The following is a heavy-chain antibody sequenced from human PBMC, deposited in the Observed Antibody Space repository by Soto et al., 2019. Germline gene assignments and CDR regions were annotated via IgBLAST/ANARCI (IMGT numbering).Heavy chain of an antibody. D-gene: IGHD3-3*01. J-gene: IGHJ6*02. CDR3: ARGSGITIFGVVMVPYYYGMDV. CDR1: AGRVRGST. CDR2: IIPIFGTA. V-gene: IGHV1-69*01. Sequence: PSVKVSCEAAAGRVRGSTTSWVVQATGQGREWTGGIIPIFGTANYAQKFQGGVTITADESTSTAYMELSSLRSEDTAVYYCARGSGITIFGVVMVPYYYGMDVWGQGTTVTVSS.